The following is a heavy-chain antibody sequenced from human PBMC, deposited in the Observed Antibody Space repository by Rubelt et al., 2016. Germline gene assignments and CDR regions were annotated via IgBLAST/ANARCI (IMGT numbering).Heavy chain of an antibody. CDR1: GYTLTELS. Sequence: QVQLVQSGAEVKKPGASVKVSCKVSGYTLTELSMHWVRQAPGKGLEWMGWINPNSGGTNDAQKFQGRVTMTRDTSISTAYMELSRLRSDDTAVYYCASAGITGTDYWGQGTLVTVSS. V-gene: IGHV1-2*02. CDR2: INPNSGGT. D-gene: IGHD1-20*01. J-gene: IGHJ4*02. CDR3: ASAGITGTDY.